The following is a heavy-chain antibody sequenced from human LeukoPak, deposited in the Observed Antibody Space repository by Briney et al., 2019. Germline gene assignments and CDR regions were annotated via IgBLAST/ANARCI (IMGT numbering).Heavy chain of an antibody. CDR2: IYSGGRT. CDR1: GFTVSGYY. V-gene: IGHV3-66*01. Sequence: PGGSLRLSCAASGFTVSGYYMSWVRQAPGKGLEWISLIYSGGRTYYADSVKGRFTISRDNSKNTLYLQMNSLRAEDTAVYYCARGMDQWELLFDYWGQGTLVTVSS. D-gene: IGHD1-26*01. CDR3: ARGMDQWELLFDY. J-gene: IGHJ4*02.